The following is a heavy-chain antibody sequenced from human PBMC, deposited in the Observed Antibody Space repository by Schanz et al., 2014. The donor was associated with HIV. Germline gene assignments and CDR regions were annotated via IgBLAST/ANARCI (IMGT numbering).Heavy chain of an antibody. CDR3: ARGGYDSGRPFMPFEY. CDR2: ISESGGRT. D-gene: IGHD3-22*01. CDR1: GFTFSNYA. Sequence: EVQLLESGGGLVQPGGSLRLSCAASGFTFSNYAMSWVRQAPGKGLEWVSSISESGGRTYYADSVNGRFTISRDNSKNTLYLQMTTLRTEDTAVYFCARGGYDSGRPFMPFEYWGQGSLVTVSS. V-gene: IGHV3-23*01. J-gene: IGHJ4*02.